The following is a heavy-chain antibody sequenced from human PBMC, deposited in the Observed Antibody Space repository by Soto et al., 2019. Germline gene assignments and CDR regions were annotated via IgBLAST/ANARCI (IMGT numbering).Heavy chain of an antibody. D-gene: IGHD2-2*01. CDR2: IIPMFGIA. Sequence: QVQLVQSGAEVKKPGSSVKVSCKASGGTFSRYSITWVRQAPGHGLEWIGRIIPMFGIASYAQKFQGGVTMTADEYTSTAYMELSSVRSDDTAVYYCAGEDRDRETGLVPAAIDGMDVWGQGTTVTVSS. J-gene: IGHJ6*02. CDR1: GGTFSRYS. CDR3: AGEDRDRETGLVPAAIDGMDV. V-gene: IGHV1-69*08.